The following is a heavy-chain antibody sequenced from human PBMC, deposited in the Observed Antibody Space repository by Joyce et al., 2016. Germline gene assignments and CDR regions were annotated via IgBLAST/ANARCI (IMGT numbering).Heavy chain of an antibody. CDR3: ARDWGYYFDY. J-gene: IGHJ4*02. D-gene: IGHD3-16*01. Sequence: QVHLQESGPGLVKPSETLSLTCTVSGDSVTSLFWNWIRQPPGKGLEWVAHISSTGSTKYNPSLKSRATISLDAPRNQFSLKLTSVTAADTAIYYCARDWGYYFDYWGQGTLVAVSS. V-gene: IGHV4-59*02. CDR1: GDSVTSLF. CDR2: ISSTGST.